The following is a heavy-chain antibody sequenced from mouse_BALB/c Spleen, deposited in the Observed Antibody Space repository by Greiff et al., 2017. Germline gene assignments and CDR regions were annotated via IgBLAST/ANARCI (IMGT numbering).Heavy chain of an antibody. CDR3: AKLRPYAMDY. D-gene: IGHD2-4*01. CDR2: ISYSGST. V-gene: IGHV3-2*02. Sequence: EVKLVESGPGLVKPSQSLSLTCTVTGYSITSDYAWNWIRQFPGNKLEWMGYISYSGSTSYNPSLKSRISITRDTSKNQFFLQLNSVTTEDTATYYCAKLRPYAMDYWGQGTSVTVSS. CDR1: GYSITSDYA. J-gene: IGHJ4*01.